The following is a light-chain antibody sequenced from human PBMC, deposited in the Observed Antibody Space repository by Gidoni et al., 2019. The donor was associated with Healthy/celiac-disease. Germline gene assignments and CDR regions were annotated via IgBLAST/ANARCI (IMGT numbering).Light chain of an antibody. J-gene: IGKJ2*01. Sequence: DIVMPQSPDSLAVSLGERATINCKSSQSVLYSSNNKNYLAWYQQKPGQPPKLLIYWASTRESGVPDRFSGSGSGTDFTLTISSLQAEDVAVYYCQQYYSTPLLFGQGTKLEIK. V-gene: IGKV4-1*01. CDR1: QSVLYSSNNKNY. CDR2: WAS. CDR3: QQYYSTPLL.